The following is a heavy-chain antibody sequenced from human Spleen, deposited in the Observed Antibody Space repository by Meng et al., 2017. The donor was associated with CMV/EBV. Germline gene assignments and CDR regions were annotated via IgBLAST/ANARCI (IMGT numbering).Heavy chain of an antibody. J-gene: IGHJ4*02. CDR3: ARQGGSYRGDFDY. CDR1: GGSITIGNW. D-gene: IGHD1-26*01. V-gene: IGHV4-4*02. CDR2: IYHSGST. Sequence: GSLRLSCAVSGGSITIGNWWSWVRQPPGKGLEWIGEIYHSGSTNYNPSLKSRVTMSVDKSKNQFSLKLSSVTAADTAVYYCARQGGSYRGDFDYWGQGTLVTVSS.